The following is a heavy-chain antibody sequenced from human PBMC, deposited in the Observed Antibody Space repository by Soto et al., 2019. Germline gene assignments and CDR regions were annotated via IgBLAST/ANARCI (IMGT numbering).Heavy chain of an antibody. V-gene: IGHV3-73*01. CDR2: IRSKANSYAT. J-gene: IGHJ6*02. CDR3: TRQPSQYYGSGSYPNIVTWYGMDV. Sequence: GGSLRLSCAASGFTFSGSAMHWVRQASGKGLEWVGRIRSKANSYATAYAASVKGRLTSSREHTKNTAYLQINSLKTEDTAVYYCTRQPSQYYGSGSYPNIVTWYGMDVWGQGTTVTVSS. CDR1: GFTFSGSA. D-gene: IGHD3-10*01.